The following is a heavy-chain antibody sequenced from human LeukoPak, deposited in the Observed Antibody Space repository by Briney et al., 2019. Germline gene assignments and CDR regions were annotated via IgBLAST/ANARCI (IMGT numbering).Heavy chain of an antibody. CDR2: ISSSSSYI. CDR1: GFTFSDFW. J-gene: IGHJ4*02. Sequence: GGSLRLSCAGSGFTFSDFWVTWVRQTPGKGLEWVSSISSSSSYIYYADSVKGRFTISRDNAKNSLYLQMNSLRAEDTAVYYCARGSPSEYSSSSPLEYWGQGTLVTVSS. V-gene: IGHV3-21*01. D-gene: IGHD6-6*01. CDR3: ARGSPSEYSSSSPLEY.